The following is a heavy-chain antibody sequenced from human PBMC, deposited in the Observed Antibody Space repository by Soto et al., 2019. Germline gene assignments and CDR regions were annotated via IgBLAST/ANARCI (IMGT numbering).Heavy chain of an antibody. D-gene: IGHD2-2*01. Sequence: GASVKVSCKASGYTSADFGISWVRQAPGQGLEWMGWVSGNNGASNPAPKVQGRITMTLDTSTGVSYMALRSLRSDDTAIYYCVRDQKYFRVNGNWFDSWGPGTLVTVSS. J-gene: IGHJ5*01. CDR2: VSGNNGAS. CDR1: GYTSADFG. CDR3: VRDQKYFRVNGNWFDS. V-gene: IGHV1-18*04.